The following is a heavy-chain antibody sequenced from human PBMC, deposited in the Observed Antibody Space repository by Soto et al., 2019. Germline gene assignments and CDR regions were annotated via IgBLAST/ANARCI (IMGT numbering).Heavy chain of an antibody. V-gene: IGHV1-69*01. CDR2: IIPLFGTA. CDR1: GGTFSSYA. J-gene: IGHJ5*02. CDR3: ARDHRAVGATADWFDP. D-gene: IGHD1-26*01. Sequence: QVQLVQSGAEVKKPGSSVKVSCKASGGTFSSYAISWVRQAPGQGLEWMGGIIPLFGTANYAQKFQGRVTITADESTSTAYVELSSLRSEDTAVYYCARDHRAVGATADWFDPWGQGTLVAVSS.